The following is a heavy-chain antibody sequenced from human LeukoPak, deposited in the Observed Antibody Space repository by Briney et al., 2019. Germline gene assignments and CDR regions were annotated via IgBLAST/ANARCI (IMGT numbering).Heavy chain of an antibody. J-gene: IGHJ4*02. CDR2: INPSGGNT. Sequence: ASVKVSCKASGYTFTSYYMHWVRQAPGQGLEWMGIINPSGGNTSYAQKFQGRVTMTRDMSTSTVYMELSSLRSEDTAVYYCARDYDFWSGYPSYFDYWGQGTLVTVSS. D-gene: IGHD3-3*01. CDR3: ARDYDFWSGYPSYFDY. CDR1: GYTFTSYY. V-gene: IGHV1-46*01.